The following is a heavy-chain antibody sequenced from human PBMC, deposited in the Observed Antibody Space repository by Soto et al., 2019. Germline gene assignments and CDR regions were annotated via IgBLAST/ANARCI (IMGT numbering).Heavy chain of an antibody. J-gene: IGHJ1*01. CDR1: DGSISGYY. V-gene: IGHV4-59*08. Sequence: HVDLQESGPGLVKPSSTLARTCTVSDGSISGYYWRCLRQPPGKGLAWIGYIFYRGSTKYNPSLMRRLTMQVDTFKNQLALKLTSVTAEDTAVYYCARASTIFGPVLSDWGQGSLVTVSS. CDR2: IFYRGST. D-gene: IGHD3-3*01. CDR3: ARASTIFGPVLSD.